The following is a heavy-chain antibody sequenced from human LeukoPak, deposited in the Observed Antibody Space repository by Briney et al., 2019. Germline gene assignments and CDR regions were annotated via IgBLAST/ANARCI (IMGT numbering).Heavy chain of an antibody. CDR3: ARGGQKSIGYRYYFDY. Sequence: PGGSLRLSCAASGFTFISYSMNWVRQAPGKGLEWVSSISSSSSYIYYADSVKGRFTISRDNAKSSLYLQMNSLRAEDTAVYYCARGGQKSIGYRYYFDYWGQGTLVTVSS. D-gene: IGHD5-18*01. CDR1: GFTFISYS. CDR2: ISSSSSYI. J-gene: IGHJ4*02. V-gene: IGHV3-21*01.